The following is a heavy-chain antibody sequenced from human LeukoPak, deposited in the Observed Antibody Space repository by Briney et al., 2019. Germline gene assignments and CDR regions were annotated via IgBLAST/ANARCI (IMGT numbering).Heavy chain of an antibody. CDR3: AKEGYRYGYAIDY. CDR1: GFTFDDYA. V-gene: IGHV3-43*02. CDR2: ISGDGGST. Sequence: GGSLRLSCAASGFTFDDYAMHWVRQAPGKGLEWVSLISGDGGSTYYADSVKGRFTISRDNSKNSLYLQMNSLRVEDTAVYYCAKEGYRYGYAIDYWGQGTLVTVSS. D-gene: IGHD5-18*01. J-gene: IGHJ4*02.